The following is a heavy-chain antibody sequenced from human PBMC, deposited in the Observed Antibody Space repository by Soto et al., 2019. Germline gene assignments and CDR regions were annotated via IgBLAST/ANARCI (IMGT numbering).Heavy chain of an antibody. V-gene: IGHV1-2*04. J-gene: IGHJ6*02. Sequence: ASVKVSCKASGYTFTGYYMHWVRQAPGQGLEWMGWINPNSGGTNYAQKFQGWVTMTRDTCISTAYMELSRLRSDDTAVYYCAREILVGIPGTTWGRDGMDVGGQGTTVTVSS. D-gene: IGHD1-7*01. CDR2: INPNSGGT. CDR3: AREILVGIPGTTWGRDGMDV. CDR1: GYTFTGYY.